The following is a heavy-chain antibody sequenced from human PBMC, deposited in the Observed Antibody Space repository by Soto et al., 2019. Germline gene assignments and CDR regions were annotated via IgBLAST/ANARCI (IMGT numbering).Heavy chain of an antibody. CDR2: MNPSSGKT. Sequence: GASVKVSCKASGYIFTKYDINWVRQAPGQGLEWMGWMNPSSGKTGFAQKFQARVTMTSDTSINTVSLELSSLRSEDAAVYYCAKAQLTMIVVVTLYFDYWGQGTLVTVSS. D-gene: IGHD3-22*01. V-gene: IGHV1-8*01. J-gene: IGHJ4*02. CDR1: GYIFTKYD. CDR3: AKAQLTMIVVVTLYFDY.